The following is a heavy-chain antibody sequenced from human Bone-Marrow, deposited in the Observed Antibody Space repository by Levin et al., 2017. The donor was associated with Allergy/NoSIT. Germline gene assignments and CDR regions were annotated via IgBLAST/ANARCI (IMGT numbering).Heavy chain of an antibody. CDR2: INRGGSST. Sequence: GGSLRLSCAASGFAFSNYWMHWVRQAPGKGLVWVSRINRGGSSTTYADSVKGRFTISRDNAKNTLYLQMNSLRAEDTAVYYCARDPFAYNFGSGSYLDYWVQGTLVSVSS. D-gene: IGHD3-10*01. CDR3: ARDPFAYNFGSGSYLDY. J-gene: IGHJ4*02. CDR1: GFAFSNYW. V-gene: IGHV3-74*01.